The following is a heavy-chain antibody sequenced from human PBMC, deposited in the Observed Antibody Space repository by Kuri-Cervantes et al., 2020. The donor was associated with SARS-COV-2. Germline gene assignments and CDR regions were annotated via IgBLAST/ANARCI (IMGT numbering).Heavy chain of an antibody. CDR2: VSWNGSRT. CDR3: ARDNLLYGDYGRYNWFDP. D-gene: IGHD4-17*01. CDR1: GFTFSNSD. J-gene: IGHJ5*02. V-gene: IGHV3-19*01. Sequence: GESLKISCAASGFTFSNSDMNWVRQAPGKGLEWVSGVSWNGSRTHYADSVKGRFIISRDNSRNFLYQQMNSLRPEDMAVYYCARDNLLYGDYGRYNWFDPWGQGTLVTVSS.